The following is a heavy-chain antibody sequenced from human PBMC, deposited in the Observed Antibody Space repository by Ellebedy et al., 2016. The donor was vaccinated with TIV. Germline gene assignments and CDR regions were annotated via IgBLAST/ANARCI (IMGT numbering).Heavy chain of an antibody. Sequence: GESLKISXAASGFTFSNYWMHWVRQAPGKGLVWVSRIKSDGSSTTYADSVKGRFTISRDNAKNTLYLQMISLRAEDTAVYYCARDPGELLPGLADYWGQGTLVTVSS. J-gene: IGHJ4*02. CDR3: ARDPGELLPGLADY. CDR1: GFTFSNYW. V-gene: IGHV3-74*01. D-gene: IGHD1-26*01. CDR2: IKSDGSST.